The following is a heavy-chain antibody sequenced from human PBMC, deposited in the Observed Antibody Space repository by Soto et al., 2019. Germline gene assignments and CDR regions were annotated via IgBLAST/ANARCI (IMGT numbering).Heavy chain of an antibody. CDR3: ASTYYGSGSQKP. D-gene: IGHD3-10*01. V-gene: IGHV4-34*01. CDR2: INHSGST. Sequence: SETLSLTCAVYGGSFSGYYWSWIRQPPGKGLEWIGEINHSGSTNYNPSLKSRVTISVDTSKNQFSLKLSSVTAADTAVYYCASTYYGSGSQKPWGQGTLVTVSS. J-gene: IGHJ5*02. CDR1: GGSFSGYY.